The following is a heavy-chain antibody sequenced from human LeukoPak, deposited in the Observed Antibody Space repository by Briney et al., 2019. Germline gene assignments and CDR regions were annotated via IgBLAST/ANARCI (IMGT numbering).Heavy chain of an antibody. Sequence: GGSLRLSCAASGFTFSSYAMHWVRQAPGKGLEWVAVISYDGSSKYFADSVKGRFTISRDTSKNTLYLQRNSLRAEDTAVYYCARANRPFHSSGWYKDYWGQGTLVTVSS. V-gene: IGHV3-30-3*01. CDR3: ARANRPFHSSGWYKDY. J-gene: IGHJ4*02. D-gene: IGHD6-19*01. CDR2: ISYDGSSK. CDR1: GFTFSSYA.